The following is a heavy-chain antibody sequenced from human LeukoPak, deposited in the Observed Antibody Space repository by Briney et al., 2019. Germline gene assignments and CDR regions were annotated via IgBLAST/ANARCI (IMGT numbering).Heavy chain of an antibody. V-gene: IGHV1-2*02. D-gene: IGHD6-13*01. Sequence: ASVKVSCKASGYTFNGYYMHWVRQAPGQGLEWMGWINPNSGGTKYAQKFQGRVTMARDTSISTAYMELSRLRSDDTAVYYCARDLRPLTSLIAAAGLGCVDYWGQGTLVTVSS. CDR2: INPNSGGT. CDR3: ARDLRPLTSLIAAAGLGCVDY. J-gene: IGHJ4*02. CDR1: GYTFNGYY.